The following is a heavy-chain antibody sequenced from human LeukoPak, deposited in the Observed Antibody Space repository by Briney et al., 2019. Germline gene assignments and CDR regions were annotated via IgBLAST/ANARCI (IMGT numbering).Heavy chain of an antibody. V-gene: IGHV1-18*01. Sequence: ASVKVSCKASGYTFTSYGISWVRQAPGQGLEWMGWISAYNGNTNYARKLQGRVTMTTDTSTSTAYMELRSLRSDDTAVYYCARDTPYCSSTSCYSYYMDVWGKGTTVTVS. D-gene: IGHD2-2*01. J-gene: IGHJ6*03. CDR3: ARDTPYCSSTSCYSYYMDV. CDR2: ISAYNGNT. CDR1: GYTFTSYG.